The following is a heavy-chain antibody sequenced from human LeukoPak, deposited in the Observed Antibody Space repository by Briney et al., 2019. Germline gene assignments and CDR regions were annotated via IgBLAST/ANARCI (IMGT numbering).Heavy chain of an antibody. CDR1: GGSTNSYY. J-gene: IGHJ4*02. V-gene: IGHV4-4*07. CDR2: IYSSGST. CDR3: ARVKASSTSWTFDQ. D-gene: IGHD2-2*01. Sequence: PSETLSLTCSVSGGSTNSYYWRWIRQSGGKGLEWIGRIYSSGSTVYTPSLNSRLTMSIDTSKNHFSLTLKSVTATDTAVYYCARVKASSTSWTFDQWGQGALVTVSS.